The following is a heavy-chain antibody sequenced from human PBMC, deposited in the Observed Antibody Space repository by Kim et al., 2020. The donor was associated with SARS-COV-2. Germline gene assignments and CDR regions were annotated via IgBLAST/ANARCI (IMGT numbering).Heavy chain of an antibody. J-gene: IGHJ4*02. D-gene: IGHD3-22*01. CDR3: ARAYWGYSYDRSGLGMSY. Sequence: VWLSTINSDGTTTNYEDSVKGRFTISRDNAKNPVFLQMNNLKVEDTALYYCARAYWGYSYDRSGLGMSYWGPGALVTVSS. CDR2: INSDGTTT. V-gene: IGHV3-74*01.